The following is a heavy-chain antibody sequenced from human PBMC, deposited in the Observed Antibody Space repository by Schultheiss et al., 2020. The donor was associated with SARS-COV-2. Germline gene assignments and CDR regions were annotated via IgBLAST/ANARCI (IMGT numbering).Heavy chain of an antibody. CDR3: ARDEQWLPNNWFDP. D-gene: IGHD6-19*01. Sequence: ASVKVSCKASGYTFTSYYMHWVRQAPGQGLEWMGRINPNTGDTDYAQKFQDRVTLTRDTSITTVYMELSRLKSDDTAMYYCARDEQWLPNNWFDPWGQGTLVTVSS. J-gene: IGHJ5*02. CDR2: INPNTGDT. V-gene: IGHV1-2*06. CDR1: GYTFTSYY.